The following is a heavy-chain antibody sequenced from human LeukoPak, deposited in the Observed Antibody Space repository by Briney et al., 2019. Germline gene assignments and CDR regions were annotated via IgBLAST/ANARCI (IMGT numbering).Heavy chain of an antibody. V-gene: IGHV3-43*02. D-gene: IGHD5-18*01. CDR3: AKESGYSYGHNALDI. J-gene: IGHJ3*02. CDR1: GFTFSSYW. Sequence: GGSLRLSCAASGFTFSSYWMHWVRQPPGKGLEWVSLISRDGGRTYYADSVKGRFTISRDNSKDSLYLQMNSLRTEDTAFYYCAKESGYSYGHNALDIWGQGTVVTVSS. CDR2: ISRDGGRT.